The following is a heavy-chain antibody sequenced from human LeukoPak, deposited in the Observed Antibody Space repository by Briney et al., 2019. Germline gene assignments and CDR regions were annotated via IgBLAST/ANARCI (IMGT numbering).Heavy chain of an antibody. V-gene: IGHV4-39*01. D-gene: IGHD2-2*03. J-gene: IGHJ5*02. CDR1: GGSISSSSYY. CDR3: ARHGYCSSTSCYGGWFDP. CDR2: IYYSGST. Sequence: SETLSLTCAVSGGSISSSSYYWRGIRQPPGKGLEWIGSIYYSGSTYYNPALKRRATISVDTSNNQYSLKLSSVTAADTAVYYCARHGYCSSTSCYGGWFDPWGQGTLVTVSS.